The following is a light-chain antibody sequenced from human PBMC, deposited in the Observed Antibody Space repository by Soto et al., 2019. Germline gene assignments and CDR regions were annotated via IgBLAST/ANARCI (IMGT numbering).Light chain of an antibody. CDR2: GAS. CDR3: QQYNNWPPWT. V-gene: IGKV3-15*01. CDR1: QSVSSY. J-gene: IGKJ1*01. Sequence: EIVLTQSPATLSLSPGERATLSCRASQSVSSYLAWYQQKPGQAPRLLIYGASTRVTGIPARFSGSGSGTEFTLTISSLQSEDFAVYYCQQYNNWPPWTFGQGTKVDIK.